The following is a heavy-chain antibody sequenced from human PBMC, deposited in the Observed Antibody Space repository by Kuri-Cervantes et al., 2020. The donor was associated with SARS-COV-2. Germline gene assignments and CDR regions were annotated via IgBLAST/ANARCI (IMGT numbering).Heavy chain of an antibody. Sequence: SETLSLTCAVYGGSFSGYYWSWIRQPPGKGLEWIGEINHSGSTNYNPSLKSRVTISVDTSSKQFSLHLGSVTAADTAVYYCARIGYFDWLFHSDHDHYYFDYWGQGTLVTVSS. CDR2: INHSGST. CDR3: ARIGYFDWLFHSDHDHYYFDY. V-gene: IGHV4-34*01. CDR1: GGSFSGYY. D-gene: IGHD3-9*01. J-gene: IGHJ4*02.